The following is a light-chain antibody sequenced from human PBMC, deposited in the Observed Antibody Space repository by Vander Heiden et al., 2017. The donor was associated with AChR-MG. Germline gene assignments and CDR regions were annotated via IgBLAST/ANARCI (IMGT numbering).Light chain of an antibody. Sequence: IISCRASESISTYLNWYQQKPGKAPKLLIYAASTLPSGVPSGFSGSGSETEFTLTISSLQPEDFATYYCQQRDEAPRTFGQRTRVEVK. CDR1: ESISTY. CDR2: AAS. CDR3: QQRDEAPRT. J-gene: IGKJ1*01. V-gene: IGKV1-39*01.